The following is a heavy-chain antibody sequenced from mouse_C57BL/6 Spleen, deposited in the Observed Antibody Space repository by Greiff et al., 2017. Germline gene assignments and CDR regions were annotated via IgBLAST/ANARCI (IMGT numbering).Heavy chain of an antibody. V-gene: IGHV1-82*01. Sequence: VQLQQSGPELVKPGASVKISCKASGYAFSSSWMNWVKQRPGKGLEWIGRIYPGDGDTNYNGKFKGKATLTADKSSSTAYMQLSSLTSEDSAVYYCARTDYYGRGGDCDVWGTGTTVTVSS. CDR1: GYAFSSSW. CDR3: ARTDYYGRGGDCDV. J-gene: IGHJ1*03. CDR2: IYPGDGDT. D-gene: IGHD1-1*01.